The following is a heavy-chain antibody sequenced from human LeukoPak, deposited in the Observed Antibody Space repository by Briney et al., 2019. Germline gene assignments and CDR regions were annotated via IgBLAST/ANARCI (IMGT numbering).Heavy chain of an antibody. CDR3: ASQPYYDSSGFNLY. D-gene: IGHD3-22*01. CDR1: GGSISSGDYY. V-gene: IGHV4-30-4*01. CDR2: IYYSGST. J-gene: IGHJ4*02. Sequence: TQTLSLTCTVSGGSISSGDYYWSWIRQPPGKGLEWIGYIYYSGSTYYNPSLKSRVTISVDTSKNQFSLKLSSVTAADTAAYYCASQPYYDSSGFNLYWGQGTLVTVSS.